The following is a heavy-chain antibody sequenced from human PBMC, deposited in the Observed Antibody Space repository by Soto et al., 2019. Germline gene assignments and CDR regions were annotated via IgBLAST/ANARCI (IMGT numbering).Heavy chain of an antibody. D-gene: IGHD6-19*01. CDR1: GFTFSRYG. V-gene: IGHV3-23*01. CDR3: AKLAVAGPCYYYGMDV. J-gene: IGHJ6*02. Sequence: PGGSLRLSCTASGFTFSRYGMSWVRQAPGKGLQWVSTITGSGDTTYYADSVKGRFTISRDNSKNTLYLQMNSLRAEDTAVYYCAKLAVAGPCYYYGMDVWGQGTTVTVSS. CDR2: ITGSGDTT.